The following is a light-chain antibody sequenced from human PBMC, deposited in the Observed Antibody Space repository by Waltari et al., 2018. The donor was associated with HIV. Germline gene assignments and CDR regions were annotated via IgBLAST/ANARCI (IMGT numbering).Light chain of an antibody. CDR3: QQFETYYT. J-gene: IGKJ2*01. CDR2: LAS. V-gene: IGKV1-5*03. CDR1: QNIGNY. Sequence: DIRMTQSPSTLSASLGDSVPITCRASQNIGNYLAWYQQKPGKAPKLLVSLASTLERGVPNRFRGSGSGSQFSLTINNLQYEDFATYYCQQFETYYTFGQGTRLE.